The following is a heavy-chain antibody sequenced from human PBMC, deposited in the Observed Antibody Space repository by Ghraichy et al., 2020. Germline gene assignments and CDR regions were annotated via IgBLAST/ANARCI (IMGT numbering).Heavy chain of an antibody. CDR3: AREKQPGGAAAGTGY. Sequence: GESLNISREASGFTFSSYWMNWVRQAQGRGLEWVANIKQDGGEKYYVDSVNGRFTISRDNAKNSLYLQMNSLRAEDTAVYYCAREKQPGGAAAGTGYWGQGTLVTVSS. J-gene: IGHJ4*02. CDR2: IKQDGGEK. D-gene: IGHD6-13*01. V-gene: IGHV3-7*01. CDR1: GFTFSSYW.